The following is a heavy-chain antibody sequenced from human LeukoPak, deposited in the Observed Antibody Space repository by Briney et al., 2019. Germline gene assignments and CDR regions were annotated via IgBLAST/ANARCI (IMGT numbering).Heavy chain of an antibody. CDR3: TTDGVVAATTGYFDY. CDR1: GFTFGNAW. V-gene: IGHV3-15*01. Sequence: GGSLRLSCAASGFTFGNAWMSWVRQAPGKGLEWVGRIKSKTDGGTTDYAAPVKGRFTISRDDSKNTLYLQMNSLKTEDTAVYYCTTDGVVAATTGYFDYWGQGTLVTVSS. CDR2: IKSKTDGGTT. D-gene: IGHD2-15*01. J-gene: IGHJ4*02.